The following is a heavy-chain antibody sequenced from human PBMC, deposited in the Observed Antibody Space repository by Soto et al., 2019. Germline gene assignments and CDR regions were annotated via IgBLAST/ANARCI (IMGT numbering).Heavy chain of an antibody. J-gene: IGHJ4*02. V-gene: IGHV1-46*01. Sequence: ASVKVSCKASGYTFTSYYIHWLRQAPGQGLEWMGIINPSGGATSYAQKFQGRVTMTRDTSTSTVYMELSSLRSEDTAVYHCASPTTFDQRVCDYWGQGTLVPVSS. CDR2: INPSGGAT. CDR1: GYTFTSYY. CDR3: ASPTTFDQRVCDY. D-gene: IGHD3-16*01.